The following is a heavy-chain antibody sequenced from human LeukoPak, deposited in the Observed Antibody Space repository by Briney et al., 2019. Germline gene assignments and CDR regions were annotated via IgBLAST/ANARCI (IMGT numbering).Heavy chain of an antibody. Sequence: PGGSLRLSCAASGFTFSSYAMSWVRQAPGKGLEWVSAISGSGGSTYYADSVKGRFTISRDNSKNTLYLQMNSLRAEDTAVYYCAKDEDIVVAPAASIGYWGQGTLATVSS. CDR2: ISGSGGST. CDR3: AKDEDIVVAPAASIGY. V-gene: IGHV3-23*01. CDR1: GFTFSSYA. D-gene: IGHD2-2*01. J-gene: IGHJ4*02.